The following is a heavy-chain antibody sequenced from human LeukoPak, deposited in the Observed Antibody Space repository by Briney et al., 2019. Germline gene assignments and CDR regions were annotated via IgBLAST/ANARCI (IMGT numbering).Heavy chain of an antibody. CDR2: IKSKTDGGTT. J-gene: IGHJ4*02. D-gene: IGHD3-3*01. Sequence: PGGSLRLSCAASGFTFSDAWMSWVRQAPGKGLEWVGRIKSKTDGGTTDYAAPVKGRFTISRDDSKNTLYLQMNSLKTEDTAVYYCTTDYNGLRFLEWFGDRDYDYWGQGTLVTVSS. CDR3: TTDYNGLRFLEWFGDRDYDY. CDR1: GFTFSDAW. V-gene: IGHV3-15*01.